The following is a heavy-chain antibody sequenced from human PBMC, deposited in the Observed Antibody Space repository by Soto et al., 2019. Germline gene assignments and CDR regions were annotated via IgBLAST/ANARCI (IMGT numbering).Heavy chain of an antibody. Sequence: QVQLVQSGAEVKKPGASVKVSCKASGYTFTSYGISWVRQAPGQGLEWMGWISAYNGNTNYAQKLQGRVTMTTDTSPRAAYMELRSLRSDDSAVYYCAWGLAYCGGDCYSIDYGGRGTVVIVAS. D-gene: IGHD2-21*02. CDR1: GYTFTSYG. CDR2: ISAYNGNT. J-gene: IGHJ4*02. V-gene: IGHV1-18*04. CDR3: AWGLAYCGGDCYSIDY.